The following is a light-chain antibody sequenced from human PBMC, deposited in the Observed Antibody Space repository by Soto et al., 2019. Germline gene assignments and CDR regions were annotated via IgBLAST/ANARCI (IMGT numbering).Light chain of an antibody. CDR3: CSYAGSSTVV. CDR1: SSDVGGQNA. CDR2: DVS. Sequence: QSALAQPASVSGSPGQSITISCTGTSSDVGGQNAVSWYQQHPGKAPKFMIYDVSKRPSGVSSRFSGSKSGNTASLTISGLQAEDEADYYCCSYAGSSTVVFGGVTKLTVL. V-gene: IGLV2-23*02. J-gene: IGLJ2*01.